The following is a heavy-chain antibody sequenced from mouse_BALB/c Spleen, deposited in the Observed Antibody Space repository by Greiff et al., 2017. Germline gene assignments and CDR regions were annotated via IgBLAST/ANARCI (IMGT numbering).Heavy chain of an antibody. V-gene: IGHV5-9-4*01. Sequence: EVQLVESGAGLVKPGGSLKLSCAASGFTFSSYAMSWVRQSPGKRLEWVAEISSGGSYTYYPDNVTGRFTIPRDNAKDALYLEMSSLRSEDTAMYYCAREGVTKDAMDYWGQGTSVTVSS. D-gene: IGHD2-2*01. CDR2: ISSGGSYT. CDR1: GFTFSSYA. CDR3: AREGVTKDAMDY. J-gene: IGHJ4*01.